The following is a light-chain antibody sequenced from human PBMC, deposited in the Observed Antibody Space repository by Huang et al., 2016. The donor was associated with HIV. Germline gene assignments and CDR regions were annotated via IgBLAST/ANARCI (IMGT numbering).Light chain of an antibody. Sequence: DIVMTQTPVSLPATPGEPASISCRSSQSLLHSNGYNYVDWYVQQPGQSPQLLIYLGSNRASGVPDRFSGSGSGTDFTLKISRVEAEDVGVYYCMEAQHRTFGQGTRLEIK. V-gene: IGKV2-28*01. CDR1: QSLLHSNGYNY. J-gene: IGKJ2*01. CDR3: MEAQHRT. CDR2: LGS.